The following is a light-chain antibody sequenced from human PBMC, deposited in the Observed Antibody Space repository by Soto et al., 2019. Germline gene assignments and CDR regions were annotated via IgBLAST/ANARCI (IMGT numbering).Light chain of an antibody. CDR2: GAS. J-gene: IGKJ4*01. CDR1: QSVSTN. Sequence: EIVMTQSPATLSVSPGERASLSCRASQSVSTNLAWYQQKPAQAPRLLIYGASTRATGIPARFSGGGSGTEFTLTISSLQSAECAVYYCQQYNDWPLTFGGGTKVEI. V-gene: IGKV3-15*01. CDR3: QQYNDWPLT.